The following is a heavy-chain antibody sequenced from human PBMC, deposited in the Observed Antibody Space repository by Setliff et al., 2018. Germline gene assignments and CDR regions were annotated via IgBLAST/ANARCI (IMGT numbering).Heavy chain of an antibody. J-gene: IGHJ4*02. Sequence: ASVKVSCKAVGYTFLSYGLSWVRQAPGQGLEWMGWISAYTGKTDYAQNFQGSVTMTTDTSTNTAYLELRSLRYDETAVYFCARAPRLEWILPTFDYWGQGTPVTVSS. V-gene: IGHV1-18*01. CDR3: ARAPRLEWILPTFDY. D-gene: IGHD3-3*01. CDR2: ISAYTGKT. CDR1: GYTFLSYG.